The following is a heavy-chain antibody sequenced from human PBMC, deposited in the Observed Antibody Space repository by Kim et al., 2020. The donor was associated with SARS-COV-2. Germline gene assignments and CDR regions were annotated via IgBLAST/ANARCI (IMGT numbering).Heavy chain of an antibody. CDR3: ARGGPGVGADLYYFDY. V-gene: IGHV3-21*01. D-gene: IGHD1-26*01. J-gene: IGHJ4*02. Sequence: SVKARFTNSRDTAKNSLYLQMCSLRAEDTAVYYCARGGPGVGADLYYFDYWGQGTLVTVSS.